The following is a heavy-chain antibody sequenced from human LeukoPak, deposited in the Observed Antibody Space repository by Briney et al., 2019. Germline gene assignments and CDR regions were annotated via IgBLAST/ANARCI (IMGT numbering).Heavy chain of an antibody. D-gene: IGHD5-12*01. CDR1: GFTFSSYS. V-gene: IGHV3-21*01. Sequence: PGGSLRLSCAASGFTFSSYSMNWVRQAPGKGLEWVSSISSSSSYIYYADSVKGRFTISRDNAKNSLYLQMNSLRAEDTAVYYCARDLQIRSGYDPDFDYWGQGTLVTVSS. J-gene: IGHJ4*02. CDR3: ARDLQIRSGYDPDFDY. CDR2: ISSSSSYI.